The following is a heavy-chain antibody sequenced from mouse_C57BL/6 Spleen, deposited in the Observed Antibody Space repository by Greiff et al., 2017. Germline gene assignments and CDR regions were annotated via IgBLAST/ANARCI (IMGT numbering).Heavy chain of an antibody. CDR1: GYTFTSYR. CDR3: ARGLRGAMDY. CDR2: IDPSDSYT. V-gene: IGHV1-50*01. D-gene: IGHD2-4*01. J-gene: IGHJ4*01. Sequence: VQLQQPGAELVKPGASVKLSCKASGYTFTSYRMQWVKQRPGQGLEWIGEIDPSDSYTNYNQKFKGKATLTVDTSSSTAYMQLSSLTSEDSAVYYCARGLRGAMDYWGQGTSVTVSS.